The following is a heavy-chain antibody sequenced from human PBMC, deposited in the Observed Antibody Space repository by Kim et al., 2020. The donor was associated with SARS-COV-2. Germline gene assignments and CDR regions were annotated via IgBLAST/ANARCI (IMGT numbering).Heavy chain of an antibody. J-gene: IGHJ5*02. D-gene: IGHD2-2*02. CDR1: GYSFTSYW. CDR3: ARSRKSYQLLYDRWFDP. Sequence: GESLKISCKGSGYSFTSYWIGWVRQMPGKGLEWMGIIYPGDSDTRYSPSFQGQVTISADKSISTAYLQWSSLKASDTAMYYCARSRKSYQLLYDRWFDPWGQGTLVTVSS. CDR2: IYPGDSDT. V-gene: IGHV5-51*01.